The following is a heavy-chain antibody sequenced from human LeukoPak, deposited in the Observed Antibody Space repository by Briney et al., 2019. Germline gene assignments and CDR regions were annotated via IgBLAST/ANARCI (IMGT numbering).Heavy chain of an antibody. J-gene: IGHJ6*02. CDR1: GGSISSYY. Sequence: SETLSLTCTVSGGSISSYYWSWIRQPPGKGLEWIGYTYYSGSTNYNPSLKSRVTISVDTSKNQFSLKLSSVTAADTAVYYCARDAPSTLFIGMDVWGQGTTVTVSS. CDR2: TYYSGST. CDR3: ARDAPSTLFIGMDV. V-gene: IGHV4-59*01. D-gene: IGHD3-16*01.